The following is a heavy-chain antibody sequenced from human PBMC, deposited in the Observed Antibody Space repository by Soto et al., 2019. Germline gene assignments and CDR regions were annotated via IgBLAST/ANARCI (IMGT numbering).Heavy chain of an antibody. CDR1: GFTFSNYW. CDR3: AKGSTAMTYFDY. CDR2: INDQGGSP. D-gene: IGHD5-18*01. V-gene: IGHV3-74*01. J-gene: IGHJ4*02. Sequence: GGSLRLSCAASGFTFSNYWMHWVRQAPGKGLVWISRINDQGGSPTYADSVKGRFTISRDNSKNTLYLQMNSLRAEDTAVYYCAKGSTAMTYFDYWGQGTLVTVSS.